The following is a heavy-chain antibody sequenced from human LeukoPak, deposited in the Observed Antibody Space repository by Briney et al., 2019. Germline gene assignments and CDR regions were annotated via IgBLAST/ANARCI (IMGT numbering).Heavy chain of an antibody. Sequence: TGGSLRLSCAASGFTFSSYAMTWVRQAPGKGLQWVSAISSSGGSTYYADSVKGRFTISRDNAKNTLYLQVNSLRAEDTAVYYCARDSTFRGTGPNVWGQGTMVIVSS. CDR2: ISSSGGST. V-gene: IGHV3-23*01. D-gene: IGHD2-8*02. CDR1: GFTFSSYA. J-gene: IGHJ3*01. CDR3: ARDSTFRGTGPNV.